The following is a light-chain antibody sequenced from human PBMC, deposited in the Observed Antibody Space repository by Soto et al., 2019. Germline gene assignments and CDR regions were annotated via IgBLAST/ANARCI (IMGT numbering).Light chain of an antibody. CDR3: QQTYISPYT. J-gene: IGKJ5*01. CDR2: AIS. CDR1: HSIGNY. V-gene: IGKV1-39*01. Sequence: RMTQSPSSLSASTGDRVTITCRSSHSIGNYLDWYQQKPGRAPKLLIHAISTLESGVPSRFSGSGSGIDFTLTIGSLQPDDFATYYCQQTYISPYTFGQGTRLEIK.